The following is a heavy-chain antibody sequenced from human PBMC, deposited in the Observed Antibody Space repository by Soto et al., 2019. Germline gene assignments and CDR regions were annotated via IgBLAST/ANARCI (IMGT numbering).Heavy chain of an antibody. J-gene: IGHJ6*02. CDR2: ISSSGGII. CDR3: AREGSVSSSDYYAYYYGMDV. D-gene: IGHD3-10*01. CDR1: GFTFSNFA. V-gene: IGHV3-48*03. Sequence: EVQLVESGGGLIQPGESLRLSCAASGFTFSNFAMNWVRQAPGKGLEWVSHISSSGGIIYYAESVRGRFTVSRDNAKNSLSLQMKGLSGEDSAVYYGAREGSVSSSDYYAYYYGMDVWGQGTTVTVSS.